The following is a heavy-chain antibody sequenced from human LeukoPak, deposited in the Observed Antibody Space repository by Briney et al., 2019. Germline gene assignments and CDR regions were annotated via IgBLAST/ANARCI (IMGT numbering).Heavy chain of an antibody. V-gene: IGHV5-51*01. CDR2: IYPGDSDT. CDR3: ARGRGRQATDAFDI. D-gene: IGHD3-16*01. J-gene: IGHJ3*02. Sequence: GESLQISCKASGYSFTTHWIGWVRQMPGKGLEWMGIIYPGDSDTRYSPSFQGHVTISADKSISTAYLQCSSLKASDTAMYYCARGRGRQATDAFDIWGQGTMVTVSS. CDR1: GYSFTTHW.